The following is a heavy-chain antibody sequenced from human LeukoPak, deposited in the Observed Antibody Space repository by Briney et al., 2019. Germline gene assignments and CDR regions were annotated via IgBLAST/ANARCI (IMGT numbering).Heavy chain of an antibody. D-gene: IGHD3-22*01. V-gene: IGHV4-39*07. Sequence: SETLSLTCTVSGGSISSSSYYWGWIRQPPGKGLEWIGYIYHSGSTYYNPSLKSRVTMSVDTSKNQFSLKLSSVTAADTAVYYCARDGYYYDSSGYLLGEYYFDYWGQGTLVTVSS. CDR1: GGSISSSSYY. CDR2: IYHSGST. J-gene: IGHJ4*02. CDR3: ARDGYYYDSSGYLLGEYYFDY.